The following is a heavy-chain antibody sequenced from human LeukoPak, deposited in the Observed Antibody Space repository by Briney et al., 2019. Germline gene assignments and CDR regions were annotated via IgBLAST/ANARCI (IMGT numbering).Heavy chain of an antibody. V-gene: IGHV4-39*07. CDR3: AGERGEEYSSGWYKTNFFDN. CDR2: GDYSGGT. J-gene: IGHJ4*02. CDR1: GDSFSSVTDY. D-gene: IGHD6-19*01. Sequence: PSETLSLTCSVSGDSFSSVTDYWAWIRQPPGKGLEWNAIGDYSGGTYYNPSLESRVAISADMSKKQISLKLTSVTGADTAVYYCAGERGEEYSSGWYKTNFFDNWGQGIRVTVSS.